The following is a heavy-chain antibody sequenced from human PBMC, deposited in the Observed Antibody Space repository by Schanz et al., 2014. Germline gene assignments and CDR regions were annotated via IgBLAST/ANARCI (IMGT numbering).Heavy chain of an antibody. CDR2: IYKSGSA. Sequence: EVQVVESGGGLVQPGGSLRLSCVASGFNVSKSYVSWVRQAPGKGLEWVSLIYKSGSAFYADSVKGRLTISRDNSKNTLYLQMNSLRAEDTAVYYCAKDIAPLAARPGYGMDVWGQGTTVTVS. V-gene: IGHV3-66*01. CDR1: GFNVSKSY. J-gene: IGHJ6*02. CDR3: AKDIAPLAARPGYGMDV. D-gene: IGHD6-13*01.